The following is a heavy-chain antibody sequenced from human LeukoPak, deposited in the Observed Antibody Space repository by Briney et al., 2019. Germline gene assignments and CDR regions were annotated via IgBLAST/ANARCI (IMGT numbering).Heavy chain of an antibody. V-gene: IGHV3-23*01. J-gene: IGHJ4*02. Sequence: GGSLRLSCAASGFTFTSYSMSWVRQAPVKGLEWVSGTSDRGDYTYYADSVKGRFTISRDNSKNTLYLQMNSLRAEDTALYFCAKKAQYNGNYPLDYWGQGTLVTVSS. CDR3: AKKAQYNGNYPLDY. CDR2: TSDRGDYT. D-gene: IGHD1-26*01. CDR1: GFTFTSYS.